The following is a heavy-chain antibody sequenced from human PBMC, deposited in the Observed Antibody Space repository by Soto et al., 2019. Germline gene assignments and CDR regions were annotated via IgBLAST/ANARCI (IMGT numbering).Heavy chain of an antibody. J-gene: IGHJ6*02. Sequence: EVQLVESGGGLVQPGGSLRLSCVASGFTFSNYWMHWVRQAPGKGLVWVSRITSDGITTSHADSVKGRFTISRDNAKNTLYLQMNSLRAEDTAVYYCAGVGSTTCMDVWGQGTTVTVSS. D-gene: IGHD1-26*01. CDR1: GFTFSNYW. CDR3: AGVGSTTCMDV. CDR2: ITSDGITT. V-gene: IGHV3-74*01.